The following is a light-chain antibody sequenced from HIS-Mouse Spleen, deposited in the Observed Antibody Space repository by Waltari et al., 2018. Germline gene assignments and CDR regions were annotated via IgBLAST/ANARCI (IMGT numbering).Light chain of an antibody. CDR2: GNN. CDR3: AAWDDSLNGWV. CDR1: SSNIGSNT. Sequence: QSVLTQPPSASGTPGPRVTISCSGSSSNIGSNTVNWYQQLPGTAPKLLIYGNNQRPSGVPDRFPGSKSGTSASLAISGLQSEDEADYYCAAWDDSLNGWVFGGGTKLTVL. J-gene: IGLJ3*02. V-gene: IGLV1-44*01.